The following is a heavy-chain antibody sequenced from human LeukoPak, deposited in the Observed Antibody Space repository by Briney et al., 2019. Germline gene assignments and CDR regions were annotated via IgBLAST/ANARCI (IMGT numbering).Heavy chain of an antibody. D-gene: IGHD3-22*01. CDR2: IYYSGST. J-gene: IGHJ4*02. Sequence: SETLSLTYIVSGGSISSSGYYWGWIRQPPGKGLEWIGSIYYSGSTYYNPSLKSRVTISVDTSKNQFSLNLRSVTAGDTAVYYCARLLEYYDSRGYFDYWGQGTPVTVSS. CDR1: GGSISSSGYY. CDR3: ARLLEYYDSRGYFDY. V-gene: IGHV4-39*01.